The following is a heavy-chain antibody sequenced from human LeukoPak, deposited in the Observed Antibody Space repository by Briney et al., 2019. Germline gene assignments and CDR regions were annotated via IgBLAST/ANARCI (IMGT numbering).Heavy chain of an antibody. Sequence: PGGSLRLSCAASGFTVRSIYMTWVRQAPGKGLEWVSSLYSGGSSYYADSVKGRFIISRDSSTDTLYLQMNSLRVEDTAVYFCARDRGYGYGFFDYWGQGTLVTVSS. CDR3: ARDRGYGYGFFDY. J-gene: IGHJ4*02. CDR1: GFTVRSIY. V-gene: IGHV3-53*01. D-gene: IGHD5-18*01. CDR2: LYSGGSS.